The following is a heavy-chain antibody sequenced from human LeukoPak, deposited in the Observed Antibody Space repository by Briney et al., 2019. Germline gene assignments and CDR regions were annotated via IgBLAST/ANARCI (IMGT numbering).Heavy chain of an antibody. D-gene: IGHD5-18*01. CDR1: GFTFSSYG. CDR3: AKSGYSYGSGIYYFDY. J-gene: IGHJ4*02. Sequence: GSLRLSCAASGFTFSSYGMHWVRQAPGKGLEWVAVISYDGSNKYYADSVKGRFTISRDNSKNTLYLQMNSLRAEDTAVYYCAKSGYSYGSGIYYFDYWGQGTLVTVSS. CDR2: ISYDGSNK. V-gene: IGHV3-30*18.